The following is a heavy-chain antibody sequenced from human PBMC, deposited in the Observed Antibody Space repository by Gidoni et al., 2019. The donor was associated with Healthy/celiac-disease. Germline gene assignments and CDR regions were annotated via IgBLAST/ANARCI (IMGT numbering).Heavy chain of an antibody. CDR1: CGSISSSSYY. Sequence: QLQLQESGPGLVKPSETLSLTCTVSCGSISSSSYYWGWIRQPPGKGLEWIGSIYYSGSTYYNPSLKSRVTISVDTSKNQFSLKLSSVTAADTAVYYCARRGIAAAGNDYWGQGTLVTVSS. V-gene: IGHV4-39*01. D-gene: IGHD6-13*01. CDR2: IYYSGST. J-gene: IGHJ4*02. CDR3: ARRGIAAAGNDY.